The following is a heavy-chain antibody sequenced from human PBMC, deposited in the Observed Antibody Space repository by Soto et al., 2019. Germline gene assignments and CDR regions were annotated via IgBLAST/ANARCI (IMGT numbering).Heavy chain of an antibody. V-gene: IGHV4-30-2*01. J-gene: IGHJ4*02. CDR2: IYHSGST. Sequence: PSETLSLTCAVSGGSISSGGYSWSWIRQPPGKGLEWIGYIYHSGSTYYNPSLKSRVTISVDRSKNQFSLKLSSVTAADTAVYYCARAFDCSGGSCSPSFDYWGQGTLVT. CDR3: ARAFDCSGGSCSPSFDY. CDR1: GGSISSGGYS. D-gene: IGHD2-15*01.